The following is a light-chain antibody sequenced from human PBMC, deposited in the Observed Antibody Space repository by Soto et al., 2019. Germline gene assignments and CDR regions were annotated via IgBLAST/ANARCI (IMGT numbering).Light chain of an antibody. CDR3: QHFSNWPPT. J-gene: IGKJ3*01. CDR2: YAS. CDR1: ESVHRN. V-gene: IGKV3-15*01. Sequence: EVVMTQSPATLSVSPGERVTLSCRASESVHRNLAWYHQQPGPGPSLLIYYASTRATGVPDRFTGSGSGTDFPPTICSLQYVYLGIYHCQHFSNWPPTFGPGTKVEIK.